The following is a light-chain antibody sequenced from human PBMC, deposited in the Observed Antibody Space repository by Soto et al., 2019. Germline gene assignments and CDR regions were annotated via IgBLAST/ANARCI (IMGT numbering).Light chain of an antibody. CDR3: ASWDTSLNSGV. V-gene: IGLV1-51*02. J-gene: IGLJ2*01. Sequence: QSVLTQPPSVSAAPGQKVTISCSGGSSNIEINIVSWYQQLPGTAPKLLIYEDNKRPSGIPDRFSGSKSGTSATLGITALQTGDEADYYCASWDTSLNSGVFGGGTKLTVL. CDR2: EDN. CDR1: SSNIEINI.